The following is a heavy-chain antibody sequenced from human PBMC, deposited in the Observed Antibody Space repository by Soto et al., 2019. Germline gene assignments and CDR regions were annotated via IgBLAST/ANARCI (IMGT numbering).Heavy chain of an antibody. D-gene: IGHD6-6*01. CDR2: ISAYNGNT. CDR1: GYTFTSYG. Sequence: QVQLAQSGAEVKKPGASVKVSCKASGYTFTSYGISWVRQAPGQGLEWMGWISAYNGNTNYAQKLQGRVTMTTDTSTSTAYMELRSLRSDDTAVYYCARAAAAARPRLPPEFDYWGQGTLVTVSS. V-gene: IGHV1-18*01. CDR3: ARAAAAARPRLPPEFDY. J-gene: IGHJ4*02.